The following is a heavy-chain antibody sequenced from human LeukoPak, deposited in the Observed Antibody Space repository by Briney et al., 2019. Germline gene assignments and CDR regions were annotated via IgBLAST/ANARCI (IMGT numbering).Heavy chain of an antibody. V-gene: IGHV1-2*02. Sequence: ASVKVSCKASGYSFTSYAINWVRQAPGQGLEWMGWINPDSGGTNFAQKFQGRVTMTRDTSISTAYMELSRLRSDDTAVYYCGRDFRDSLDYWGQGTLVTVSS. CDR1: GYSFTSYA. CDR3: GRDFRDSLDY. J-gene: IGHJ4*02. CDR2: INPDSGGT.